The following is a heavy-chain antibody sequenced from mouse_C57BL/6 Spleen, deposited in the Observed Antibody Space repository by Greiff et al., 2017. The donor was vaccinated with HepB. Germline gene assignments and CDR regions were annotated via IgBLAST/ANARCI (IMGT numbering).Heavy chain of an antibody. D-gene: IGHD1-1*01. CDR3: ASVFANYGMDY. Sequence: QVQLQQPGAELVKPGASVKLSCKASGYTFTSYWMQWVKQRPGQGLEWIGEIDPSDSYTNYNQKFKGKATLTVDTSSSTAYMQLRSLTSAVSSVFYCASVFANYGMDYWGQGTSVTVSS. V-gene: IGHV1-50*01. CDR1: GYTFTSYW. CDR2: IDPSDSYT. J-gene: IGHJ4*01.